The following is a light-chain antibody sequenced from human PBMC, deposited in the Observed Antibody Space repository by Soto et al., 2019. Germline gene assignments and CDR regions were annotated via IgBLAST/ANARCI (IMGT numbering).Light chain of an antibody. CDR1: QSISYW. CDR2: KAS. V-gene: IGKV1-5*03. Sequence: DIPMTQSPSTLSASVGDRVTITCRASQSISYWLAWYQQKPGKAPKLLIYKASNLESGVPSRFSGSGSGTEFSLTISSLQPDDFATYYCQHYANYPITFGGGTKVEIK. J-gene: IGKJ4*01. CDR3: QHYANYPIT.